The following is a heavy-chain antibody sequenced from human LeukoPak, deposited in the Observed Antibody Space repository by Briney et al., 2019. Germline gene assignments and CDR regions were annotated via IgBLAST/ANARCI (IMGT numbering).Heavy chain of an antibody. V-gene: IGHV4-59*01. Sequence: SETLSLTCTVSGGSISSYYWSWIRQPPGKGLEWIGYIYYSGGTNYNPSLKSRVTISVDTSKNQFSLKLSSVTAADTAVYYCARGLGYYDSSGYYYRYFDYWGQGTLVTVSS. J-gene: IGHJ4*02. CDR3: ARGLGYYDSSGYYYRYFDY. CDR2: IYYSGGT. D-gene: IGHD3-22*01. CDR1: GGSISSYY.